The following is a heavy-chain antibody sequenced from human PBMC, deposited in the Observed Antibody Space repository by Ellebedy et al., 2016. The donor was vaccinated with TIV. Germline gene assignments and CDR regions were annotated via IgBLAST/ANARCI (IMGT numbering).Heavy chain of an antibody. CDR1: GFTFTDFF. J-gene: IGHJ5*02. D-gene: IGHD3-10*01. CDR2: MSVTGQTI. Sequence: PGGSLRLSCAASGFTFTDFFMTWVRQAPWKGLEWLSYMSVTGQTIFYADAVKGRFTISRDNANNLLFLEMNSLRVEDTAVYYCARLHAVGAYYLETWGQGALVTVSS. CDR3: ARLHAVGAYYLET. V-gene: IGHV3-11*01.